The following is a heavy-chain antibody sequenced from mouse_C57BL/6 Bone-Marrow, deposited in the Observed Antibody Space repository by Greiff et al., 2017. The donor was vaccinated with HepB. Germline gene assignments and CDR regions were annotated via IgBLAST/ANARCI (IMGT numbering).Heavy chain of an antibody. V-gene: IGHV14-4*01. J-gene: IGHJ4*01. CDR3: TTSGYYMDY. D-gene: IGHD2-3*01. Sequence: VHVKQSGAELVRPGASVKLSCTASGFNIKVDYMHWVKQRPEQGLEWIGWIDPENGDTEYASKFQGKATITADTSSNTAYLQLSSLTSEDTAVYYCTTSGYYMDYWGQGTSVTVSS. CDR2: IDPENGDT. CDR1: GFNIKVDY.